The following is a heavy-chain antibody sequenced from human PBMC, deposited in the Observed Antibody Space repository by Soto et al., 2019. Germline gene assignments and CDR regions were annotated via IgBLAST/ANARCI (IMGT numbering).Heavy chain of an antibody. CDR2: IIPILGIA. D-gene: IGHD1-1*01. CDR1: GGTFSSYT. Sequence: SVKVSCKASGGTFSSYTISWVRQAPGQGLEWMGRIIPILGIANYAQKFQGRVTITADKSTSTAYMELSSLRSEDTAVYYCARARHNWNDGYYYYYYYMDVWGKGTTVTVSS. V-gene: IGHV1-69*02. CDR3: ARARHNWNDGYYYYYYYMDV. J-gene: IGHJ6*03.